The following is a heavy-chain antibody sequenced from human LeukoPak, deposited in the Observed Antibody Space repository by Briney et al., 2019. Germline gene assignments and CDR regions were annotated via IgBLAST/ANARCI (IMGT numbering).Heavy chain of an antibody. CDR1: GGSISSYY. V-gene: IGHV4-59*01. CDR2: IYYSGST. Sequence: PSETLSLTCTVSGGSISSYYWSWIRQPPGKGLEWIGYIYYSGSTNYNPSLKSRVTISVDTSKNQFSLKLSSVTAAASAVYYCAGEPGIAVAGGDYWGQGTLVTVSS. J-gene: IGHJ4*02. D-gene: IGHD6-19*01. CDR3: AGEPGIAVAGGDY.